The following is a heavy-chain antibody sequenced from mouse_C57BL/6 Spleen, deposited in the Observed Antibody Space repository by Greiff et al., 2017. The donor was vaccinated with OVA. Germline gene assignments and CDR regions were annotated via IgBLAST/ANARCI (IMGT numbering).Heavy chain of an antibody. CDR3: TTHGNNYFDY. CDR1: GFNIKDYY. D-gene: IGHD2-1*01. J-gene: IGHJ2*01. V-gene: IGHV14-1*01. CDR2: LDPEDGDT. Sequence: VQLQHSGAELVRPGASVKLSCTASGFNIKDYYMHWVKQRPEQGLEWIGRLDPEDGDTEYAPKFQGKATMTADTSSNTAYLQLSSLTYEDTAVYYCTTHGNNYFDYWGQGTTLTVSS.